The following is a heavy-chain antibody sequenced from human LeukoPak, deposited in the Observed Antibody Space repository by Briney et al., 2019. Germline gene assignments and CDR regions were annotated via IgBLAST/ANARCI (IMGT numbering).Heavy chain of an antibody. Sequence: PSQTLSLTCTVSGGSISSGSYYWSWIRQPAGKGLEWIGRIYTSGSTYYNPSLKSRVTISVDTSKNQFSLKLSSVTAADTAVYYCARDSGGDYGWFDPWGQGTLVTVSS. D-gene: IGHD4-17*01. J-gene: IGHJ5*02. CDR2: IYTSGST. CDR3: ARDSGGDYGWFDP. V-gene: IGHV4-61*02. CDR1: GGSISSGSYY.